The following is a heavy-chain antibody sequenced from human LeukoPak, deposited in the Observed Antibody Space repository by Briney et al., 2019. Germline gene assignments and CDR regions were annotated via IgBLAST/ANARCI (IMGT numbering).Heavy chain of an antibody. CDR3: ARQRITMVRGVEYYFDY. CDR2: IYYSGST. Sequence: KPSETLSLTCTVSGGSISSYYWSWIRQPPGKGLKWIGYIYYSGSTNYNPSLKSRVTISVDTSKNQFSLKLSSVTAADTAVYYCARQRITMVRGVEYYFDYWGQGTLVTVSS. D-gene: IGHD3-10*01. J-gene: IGHJ4*02. V-gene: IGHV4-59*08. CDR1: GGSISSYY.